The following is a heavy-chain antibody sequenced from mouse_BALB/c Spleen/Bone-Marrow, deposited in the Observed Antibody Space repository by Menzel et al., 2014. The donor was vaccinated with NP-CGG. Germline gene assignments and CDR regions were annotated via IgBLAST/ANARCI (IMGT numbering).Heavy chain of an antibody. D-gene: IGHD1-1*01. CDR2: IWGDGST. CDR1: GFSLTSYG. V-gene: IGHV2-3*01. Sequence: VKLMESGPGLVAPSQSLSITCTVSGFSLTSYGVSWVRQPPGKGLEWLGVIWGDGSTNYHSALISRLSISKDNSKSQVFLKLNSLQTGDTATYYCAIITTVVAHYYAMDYWGQGTSVTVSS. J-gene: IGHJ4*01. CDR3: AIITTVVAHYYAMDY.